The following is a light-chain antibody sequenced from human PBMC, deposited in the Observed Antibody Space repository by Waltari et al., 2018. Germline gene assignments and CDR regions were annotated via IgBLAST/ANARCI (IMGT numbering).Light chain of an antibody. Sequence: DIVMTQSPDSLPVSLGERATITCKSDQSVSYSSNNKNYLAWYRQKPGQPPQLLISWASTREFGVPDRFGGSGSGTDFTLSFGSQQAEDVAVYYCQQYYAVPPTFGPGTKVEIK. J-gene: IGKJ1*01. CDR2: WAS. V-gene: IGKV4-1*01. CDR3: QQYYAVPPT. CDR1: QSVSYSSNNKNY.